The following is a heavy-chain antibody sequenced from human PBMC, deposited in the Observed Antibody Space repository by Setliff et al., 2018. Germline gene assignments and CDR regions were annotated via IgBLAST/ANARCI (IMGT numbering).Heavy chain of an antibody. CDR2: ISPYSGNA. CDR3: AKDLNRWFGEFAFDI. CDR1: GYSFSDSA. Sequence: GASVKVSCKTSGYSFSDSAVNWVRQAPGQGLEWVGWISPYSGNAYYAPKLQDRVTLTTDTSTTTAFMELRGLRPDDSAVYYCAKDLNRWFGEFAFDIWGQGTPVTVSS. J-gene: IGHJ3*02. V-gene: IGHV1-18*01. D-gene: IGHD3-10*01.